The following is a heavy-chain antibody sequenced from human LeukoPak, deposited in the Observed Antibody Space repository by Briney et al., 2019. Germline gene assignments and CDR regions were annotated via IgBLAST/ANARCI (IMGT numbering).Heavy chain of an antibody. J-gene: IGHJ3*02. CDR1: GFTFSSYW. Sequence: GGSLRLSCAASGFTFSSYWMHWVRQAPGKGLVWVSRINSDGSSTSYADSVKGRFTISRDNAKNTLYLQMNSLGAEDTAVYYCARASLMTRAFDIWGQGTMVTVSS. CDR2: INSDGSST. D-gene: IGHD2-8*01. CDR3: ARASLMTRAFDI. V-gene: IGHV3-74*01.